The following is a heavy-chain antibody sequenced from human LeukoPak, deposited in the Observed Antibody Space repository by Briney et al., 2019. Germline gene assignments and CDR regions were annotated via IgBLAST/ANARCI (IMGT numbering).Heavy chain of an antibody. D-gene: IGHD3-3*01. CDR3: TRDWSHMAFDH. J-gene: IGHJ4*02. CDR2: IRSDGSTT. Sequence: PGGSLRLSCADSGFSFSVFWMHWVRQVPGKGLVWVSRIRSDGSTTDYADSVKGRFSISRDNAKNTLYLQMNSLRVEDTAVYYCTRDWSHMAFDHWGQGTLVTVSS. V-gene: IGHV3-74*01. CDR1: GFSFSVFW.